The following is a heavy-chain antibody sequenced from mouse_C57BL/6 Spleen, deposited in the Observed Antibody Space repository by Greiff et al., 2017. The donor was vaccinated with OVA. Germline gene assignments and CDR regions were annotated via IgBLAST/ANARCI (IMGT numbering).Heavy chain of an antibody. Sequence: VQLQQSGPELVKPGASVKISCKASGYSFTDYNMNWVKQSHGKSLEWIGVINPNYGTTSYNQKFKGKATLTVDQSSSTAYMQLNSLTSEDSAVYYCARRSYGNYEYAMDYWGQGTSVTVSS. CDR1: GYSFTDYN. D-gene: IGHD2-1*01. J-gene: IGHJ4*01. V-gene: IGHV1-39*01. CDR3: ARRSYGNYEYAMDY. CDR2: INPNYGTT.